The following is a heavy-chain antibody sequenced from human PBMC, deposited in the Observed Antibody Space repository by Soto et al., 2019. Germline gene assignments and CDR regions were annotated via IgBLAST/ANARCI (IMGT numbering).Heavy chain of an antibody. CDR3: ARLPAPAYYYYYMDV. CDR1: GGSISSSSYY. D-gene: IGHD2-2*01. J-gene: IGHJ6*03. CDR2: IYYSGST. Sequence: QLQLQESGPGLVKPSETLSLTCTVSGGSISSSSYYWGWIRQPPGKGLEWIGSIYYSGSTYYNPSLKSRVTISVDTSKNQFSLKLSSVTAADTAVYYCARLPAPAYYYYYMDVWGKGTTVTVSS. V-gene: IGHV4-39*01.